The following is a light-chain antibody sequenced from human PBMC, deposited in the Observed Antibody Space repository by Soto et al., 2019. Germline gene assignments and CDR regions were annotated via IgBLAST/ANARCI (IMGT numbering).Light chain of an antibody. V-gene: IGLV2-14*01. CDR2: EAS. Sequence: QSALTQPASVSGSPGQSITISCTGTSSDVGGYNYVSWYQQHPGKAPKLMIYEASNRPSGVSNRFSGCKSGNSASLTISGLQDEDEADDYCSSYTSSSSPYVFGSGTKVTVL. CDR1: SSDVGGYNY. CDR3: SSYTSSSSPYV. J-gene: IGLJ1*01.